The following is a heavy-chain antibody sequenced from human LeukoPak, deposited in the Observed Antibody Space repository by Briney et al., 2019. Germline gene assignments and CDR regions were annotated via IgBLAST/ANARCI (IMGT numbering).Heavy chain of an antibody. CDR1: GFTFSSCR. CDR3: ARIRAGEYFDY. D-gene: IGHD3-10*01. V-gene: IGHV3-74*01. CDR2: INSDGTST. J-gene: IGHJ4*02. Sequence: GGSLRLSCAASGFTFSSCRMHWVCQAPGKGLVCVSHINSDGTSTTYADSVKGRFTISRDNAKNTLYLQMNSLRAEDTAVYYCARIRAGEYFDYWGQGTLVTVSS.